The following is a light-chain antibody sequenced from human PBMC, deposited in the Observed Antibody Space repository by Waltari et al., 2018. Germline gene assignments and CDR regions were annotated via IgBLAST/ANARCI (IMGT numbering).Light chain of an antibody. CDR3: ISYAGSNTWV. Sequence: QSALTQPPSASGSPGQSVTISCTGTSSDVGGYNYVSCYQQHPGKAPKLIIYEVTKRPSGVPDRFSGSKSGNTASLTVSGLQTEDEADYYCISYAGSNTWVFGGGTKLTVL. CDR1: SSDVGGYNY. J-gene: IGLJ3*02. CDR2: EVT. V-gene: IGLV2-8*01.